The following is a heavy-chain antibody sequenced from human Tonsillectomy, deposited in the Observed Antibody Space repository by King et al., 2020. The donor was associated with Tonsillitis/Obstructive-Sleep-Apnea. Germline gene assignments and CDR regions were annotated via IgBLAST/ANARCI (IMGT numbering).Heavy chain of an antibody. CDR2: ISNGDPTT. CDR3: ARDRYHDFWSGSLNGGWGMDV. D-gene: IGHD3-3*01. CDR1: GFSFTDYY. V-gene: IGHV3-11*01. J-gene: IGHJ6*02. Sequence: QLVESGGGLVRPGGSLRLACAASGFSFTDYYITWIRQAPGRGLEWISYISNGDPTTYYADSVKGRFTISRDNAKKSVFLQMNSLRAEDTAVYYCARDRYHDFWSGSLNGGWGMDVWGQGTTVTVS.